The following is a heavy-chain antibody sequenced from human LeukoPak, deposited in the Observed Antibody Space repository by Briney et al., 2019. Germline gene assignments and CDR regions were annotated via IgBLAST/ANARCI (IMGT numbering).Heavy chain of an antibody. CDR3: ARDDGYYDFWSGSRWFDP. J-gene: IGHJ5*02. V-gene: IGHV1-69*04. CDR1: GGTFSSYT. D-gene: IGHD3-3*01. Sequence: SVKVSCKASGGTFSSYTISWVRQAPGQGLEWMGRIIPILGIANYAQKFQGRVTITADRSTSTAYMELSSLRSEDTAVYYCARDDGYYDFWSGSRWFDPWGQGTLVTVSS. CDR2: IIPILGIA.